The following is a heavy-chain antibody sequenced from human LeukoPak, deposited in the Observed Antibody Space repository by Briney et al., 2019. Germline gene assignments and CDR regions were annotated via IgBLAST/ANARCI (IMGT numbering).Heavy chain of an antibody. Sequence: RPGGSLRLSCAASGFVFDDYGMSWVRHVPGKGLEWVSGVNWNGANPTYADSVKGRFSISRENAKNSVYLLLNSLRPEDTAMYYCARSLASGSGSAFGLWGQGTTVIVSS. CDR3: ARSLASGSGSAFGL. V-gene: IGHV3-20*04. D-gene: IGHD3-22*01. J-gene: IGHJ3*01. CDR1: GFVFDDYG. CDR2: VNWNGANP.